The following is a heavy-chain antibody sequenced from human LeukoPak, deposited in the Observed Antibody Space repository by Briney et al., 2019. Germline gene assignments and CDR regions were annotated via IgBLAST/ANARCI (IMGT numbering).Heavy chain of an antibody. CDR2: ISSSGSTI. V-gene: IGHV3-11*01. CDR1: GFTFSDYY. Sequence: GGSLRLSCAASGFTFSDYYMSWIRQAPGKGLEWVSYISSSGSTIYHADRVKGRFTISRDNAKNSLYLQMNSLRAEDTAVYYCARDKDDYGSGNHWFDPWGQGTLVTVSS. CDR3: ARDKDDYGSGNHWFDP. J-gene: IGHJ5*02. D-gene: IGHD3-10*01.